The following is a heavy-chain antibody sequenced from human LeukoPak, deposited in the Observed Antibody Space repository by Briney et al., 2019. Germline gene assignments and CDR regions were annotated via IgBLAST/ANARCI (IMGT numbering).Heavy chain of an antibody. J-gene: IGHJ3*02. V-gene: IGHV3-13*01. D-gene: IGHD1-26*01. Sequence: PGGSLRLSCAASGFTFSSYDMHWVRQATGKGLEWVSAIGTAGDTYYPGSVKGRFTISRENAKNSLYLQMNSLRAGDTAVYYCAREDSGSYLMYDAFDIWGQGTMVTVSS. CDR3: AREDSGSYLMYDAFDI. CDR2: IGTAGDT. CDR1: GFTFSSYD.